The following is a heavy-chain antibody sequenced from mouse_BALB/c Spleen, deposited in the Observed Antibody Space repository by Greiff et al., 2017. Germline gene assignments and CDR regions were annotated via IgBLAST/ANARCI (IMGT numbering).Heavy chain of an antibody. CDR2: INPYNDGT. J-gene: IGHJ4*01. CDR1: GYTFTSYV. D-gene: IGHD2-2*01. Sequence: VQLQQSGPELVKPGASVKMSCKASGYTFTSYVMHWVKQKPGQGLEWIGYINPYNDGTKYNEKFKGKATLTSDKSSSTAYMELSSLTSEDSAVYYCAREGEIYYGYVYAMDYWGQGTSVTVSS. V-gene: IGHV1-14*01. CDR3: AREGEIYYGYVYAMDY.